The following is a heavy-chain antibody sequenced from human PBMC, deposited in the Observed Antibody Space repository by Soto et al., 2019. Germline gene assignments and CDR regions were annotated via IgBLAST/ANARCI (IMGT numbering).Heavy chain of an antibody. V-gene: IGHV4-61*01. J-gene: IGHJ6*02. CDR2: IFYSGST. D-gene: IGHD7-27*01. CDR1: GGSVSSGTYY. Sequence: LSLTCTVSGGSVSSGTYYWSWIRQPPGKGLEWIGYIFYSGSTNYNPSLKSRVTISVDTSKNQFSLKLSSVTAADTAVYYCARTTARNAHWDYYYNGMDVWGQGTTVPVSS. CDR3: ARTTARNAHWDYYYNGMDV.